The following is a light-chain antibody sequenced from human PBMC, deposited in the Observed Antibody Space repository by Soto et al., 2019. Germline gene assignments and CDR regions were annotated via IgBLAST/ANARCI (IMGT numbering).Light chain of an antibody. CDR3: QQYMSYS. Sequence: DIQMTQSPSTLSASVGDRVTIICRASQTISSWLAWYQQKPGKAPKLLIYKASTLKSGVPSRFSGSGSGTEFTLTISSLQPDDFATYYCQQYMSYSFGQGTKVDIK. CDR2: KAS. J-gene: IGKJ1*01. V-gene: IGKV1-5*03. CDR1: QTISSW.